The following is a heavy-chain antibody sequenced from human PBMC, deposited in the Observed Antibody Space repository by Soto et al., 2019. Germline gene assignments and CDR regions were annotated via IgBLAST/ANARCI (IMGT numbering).Heavy chain of an antibody. D-gene: IGHD1-26*01. V-gene: IGHV1-18*01. CDR2: ISAYNGNT. Sequence: QVQLVQSGAEVKKPGASVKVSCKASGYTFTSYGISWVRQAPGQGLEWMGWISAYNGNTNYAQKLQGRVTMTTDTATSTAYMELRRLTADDTEVYYCATDWTAGLVDRRGERTLITDSS. J-gene: IGHJ5*02. CDR1: GYTFTSYG. CDR3: ATDWTAGLVDR.